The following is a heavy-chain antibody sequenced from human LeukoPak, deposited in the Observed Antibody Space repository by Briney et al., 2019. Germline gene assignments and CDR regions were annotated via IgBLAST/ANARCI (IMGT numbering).Heavy chain of an antibody. D-gene: IGHD3-22*01. J-gene: IGHJ4*02. CDR3: ASMYYYDSSGPFDY. Sequence: ASVTVSCKASGGTFSSYAISWVRQAPGQGLEWMGGIIPIFGTANYAQKFQGRVTITADESTSTAYMELSSPRSEDTAVYYCASMYYYDSSGPFDYWGQGTLVTVSS. CDR1: GGTFSSYA. CDR2: IIPIFGTA. V-gene: IGHV1-69*13.